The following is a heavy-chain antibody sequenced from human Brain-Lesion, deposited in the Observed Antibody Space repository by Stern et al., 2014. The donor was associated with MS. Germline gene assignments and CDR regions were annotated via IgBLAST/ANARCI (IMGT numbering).Heavy chain of an antibody. CDR2: IIPIFGSP. J-gene: IGHJ5*02. D-gene: IGHD5-18*01. CDR1: GGTFGTSP. CDR3: AKDGPALVTNWFDP. V-gene: IGHV1-69*06. Sequence: VQLEESGPEVKKPGSSGQVACKASGGTFGTSPITWLRQAPGQGLAWMGRIIPIFGSPNYAQKFQGRVTITADRSTTTVYMKLSSLKSDDAAVYYCAKDGPALVTNWFDPWGRGTLVTVSS.